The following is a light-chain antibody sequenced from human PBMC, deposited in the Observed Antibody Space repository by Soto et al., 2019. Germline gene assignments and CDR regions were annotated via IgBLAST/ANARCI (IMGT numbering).Light chain of an antibody. CDR1: QSISNY. CDR3: QQSYSTPRT. V-gene: IGKV1-39*01. Sequence: DIPMTQSPSSLSASVGDIVTITCRASQSISNYLNWYQQKPGKAPNLLIYATSSVKSWVPSRFSGSGSGTDCTLTISSLQPEDFATYYCQQSYSTPRTFGQGTKLEIK. J-gene: IGKJ2*02. CDR2: ATS.